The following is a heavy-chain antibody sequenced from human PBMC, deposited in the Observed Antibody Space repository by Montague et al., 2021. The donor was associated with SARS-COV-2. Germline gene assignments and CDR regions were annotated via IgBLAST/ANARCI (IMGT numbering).Heavy chain of an antibody. CDR3: ARAFDN. Sequence: SETLSLTCTVSGGSISSYYWSWIRQPPGKGLEWIGYMYYSGSTNYNPSLKSRVTLSVDTSKNQFSPKLSSVTAEDTAVYYCARAFDNWGQGTLVTVSS. V-gene: IGHV4-59*13. J-gene: IGHJ4*02. CDR1: GGSISSYY. CDR2: MYYSGST.